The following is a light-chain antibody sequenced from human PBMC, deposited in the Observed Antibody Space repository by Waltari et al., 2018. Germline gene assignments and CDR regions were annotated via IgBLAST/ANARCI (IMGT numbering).Light chain of an antibody. V-gene: IGKV3-20*01. CDR2: HAS. Sequence: EIVLTQSPDTLSFSPGESATLSCRASESISKYFAWYHQKPGQAPRLLISHASRRSSGIPDMFSGSGFGTDFSLTINRLEPEDFAVYYCQHYVNLPATFGQGTKLEIK. CDR1: ESISKY. CDR3: QHYVNLPAT. J-gene: IGKJ1*01.